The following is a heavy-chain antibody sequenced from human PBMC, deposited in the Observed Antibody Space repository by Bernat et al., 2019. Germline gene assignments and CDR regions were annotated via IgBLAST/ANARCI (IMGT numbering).Heavy chain of an antibody. J-gene: IGHJ3*02. Sequence: EVQLVETGGGLIQPGGSLRLSCAASGFTVSSNYMSWVRRAPGKGLGWVSVIYSGGSTYYAESVKGRFAMSRDNTKTTLYLQMNSRRAEDTAVYYCATHYDFWSGYYFGGEGVIDDAFDIWGQGTMVTVSS. CDR3: ATHYDFWSGYYFGGEGVIDDAFDI. D-gene: IGHD3-3*01. CDR2: IYSGGST. V-gene: IGHV3-53*02. CDR1: GFTVSSNY.